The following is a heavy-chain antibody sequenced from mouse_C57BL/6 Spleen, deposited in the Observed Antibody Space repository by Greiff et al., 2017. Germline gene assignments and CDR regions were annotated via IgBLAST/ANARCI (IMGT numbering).Heavy chain of an antibody. J-gene: IGHJ2*01. CDR2: IRSKSNNYAT. CDR1: GFSFNTYA. V-gene: IGHV10-1*01. D-gene: IGHD1-1*01. CDR3: ERQEGPYYFVG. Sequence: EVQLVESGGGLVQPKGSLKLSCAASGFSFNTYAMNWVRQAPGKGLEWVARIRSKSNNYATYYADSVKDRFTISRDDSESMLYLQMNNLKTEDTAMYYCERQEGPYYFVGWGEGTTLTVSS.